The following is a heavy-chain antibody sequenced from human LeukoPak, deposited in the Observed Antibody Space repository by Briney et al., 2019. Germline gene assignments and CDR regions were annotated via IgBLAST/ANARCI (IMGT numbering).Heavy chain of an antibody. CDR2: INPNSGGT. Sequence: ASVKVSCKASGYTFTGYYMHWVRQAPGQGLEWMGWINPNSGGTNCAQKFQGRVTMTRDTSISTAYMELSRLRSDDTALYYCARGSIQLWLLEYWGQGTLVTVSS. CDR1: GYTFTGYY. J-gene: IGHJ4*02. D-gene: IGHD5-18*01. V-gene: IGHV1-2*02. CDR3: ARGSIQLWLLEY.